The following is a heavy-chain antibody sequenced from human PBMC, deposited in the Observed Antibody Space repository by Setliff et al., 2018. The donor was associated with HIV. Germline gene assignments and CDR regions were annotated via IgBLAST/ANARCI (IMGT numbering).Heavy chain of an antibody. CDR3: AKDHYGGKGPLGY. V-gene: IGHV3-33*06. Sequence: GESLKISCVVSGFTFSSYGMHWVRQAPGKGLEWVAVIWYDGSNKNYVESVKGRFTISRDNSKKRLYLQMNNLTVEDTAVYYCAKDHYGGKGPLGYWGQGTLVT. D-gene: IGHD2-15*01. J-gene: IGHJ4*02. CDR1: GFTFSSYG. CDR2: IWYDGSNK.